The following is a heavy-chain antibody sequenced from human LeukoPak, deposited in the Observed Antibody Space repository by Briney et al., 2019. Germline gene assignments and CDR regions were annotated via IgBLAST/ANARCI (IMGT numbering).Heavy chain of an antibody. V-gene: IGHV1-18*01. CDR1: GYTFTSYG. D-gene: IGHD6-19*01. CDR2: ISAYNGNT. Sequence: ASVKVSCKASGYTFTSYGISWVRQAPRQGLEWMGWISAYNGNTNYAQKLQGRVTMTTDTSTSTAYMELRSLRSDDTAVYYCARDRVVAGTSLHYYYYYMDVWGKGTTVTISS. J-gene: IGHJ6*03. CDR3: ARDRVVAGTSLHYYYYYMDV.